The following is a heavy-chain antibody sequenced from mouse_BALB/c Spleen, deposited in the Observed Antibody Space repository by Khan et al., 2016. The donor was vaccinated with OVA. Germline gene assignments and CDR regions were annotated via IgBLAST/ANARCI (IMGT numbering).Heavy chain of an antibody. CDR3: ARNSYMYDFTY. Sequence: VQLKESGPGLLQPSQNLSITCTVSGFSLTTYGVHWVRQSPGKGLEWLGLIWSGGNTDYNTAFISRLSLSKDNSKSQVFFKMNSLQANDTAIYYCARNSYMYDFTYWGQGTLVTVSA. CDR1: GFSLTTYG. D-gene: IGHD2-14*01. V-gene: IGHV2-4-1*01. CDR2: IWSGGNT. J-gene: IGHJ3*01.